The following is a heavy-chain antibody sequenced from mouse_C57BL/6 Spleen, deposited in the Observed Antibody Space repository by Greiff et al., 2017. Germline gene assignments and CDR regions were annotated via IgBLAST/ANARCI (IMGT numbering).Heavy chain of an antibody. CDR2: IDPSDSET. CDR1: GYTFTSYW. CDR3: ARRGDWVDY. V-gene: IGHV1-52*01. J-gene: IGHJ2*01. Sequence: VQLQQPGAELVRPGSSVKLSCKASGYTFTSYWMHWVKQRPIQGLEWIGNIDPSDSETHYNQKFKDKATLTVDKSSSTAYMQLSSLTSEDAAVYYCARRGDWVDYWGQGTTLTVSS. D-gene: IGHD4-1*01.